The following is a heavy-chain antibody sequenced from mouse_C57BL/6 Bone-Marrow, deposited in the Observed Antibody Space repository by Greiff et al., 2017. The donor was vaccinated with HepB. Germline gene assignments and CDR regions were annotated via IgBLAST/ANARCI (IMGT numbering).Heavy chain of an antibody. CDR2: IDPANGNT. D-gene: IGHD1-1*01. CDR1: GFNIKNTY. V-gene: IGHV14-3*01. J-gene: IGHJ3*01. Sequence: EVQLVESVAELVRPGASVKLSCTASGFNIKNTYMHWVKQRPEQGLEWIGRIDPANGNTKYAPKFQGKATITADTSSNTAYLQLSSLTSEDTAIYYCAIPPLLRFSWFAYWGQGTLVTVSA. CDR3: AIPPLLRFSWFAY.